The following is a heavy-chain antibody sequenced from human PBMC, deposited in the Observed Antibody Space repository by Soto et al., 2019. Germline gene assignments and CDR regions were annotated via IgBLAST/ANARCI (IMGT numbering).Heavy chain of an antibody. V-gene: IGHV1-69*13. CDR3: ARPHMTTVTIGGYYGMDV. J-gene: IGHJ6*02. CDR2: IIPIFGTA. Sequence: GASVKVSCKASGGTFSSYAISWVRQAPGQGLEWMGGIIPIFGTANYAQKFQGRVTITADESTSTAYMELSSLRSEDTAVYYCARPHMTTVTIGGYYGMDVWGQGTTVTVSS. CDR1: GGTFSSYA. D-gene: IGHD4-17*01.